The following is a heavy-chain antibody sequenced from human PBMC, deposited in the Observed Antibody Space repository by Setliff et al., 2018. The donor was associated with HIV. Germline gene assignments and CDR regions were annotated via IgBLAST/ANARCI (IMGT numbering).Heavy chain of an antibody. CDR3: ARAPNSPSYSNIWYADH. Sequence: GESLQISCKGFGYRFTSYWIGWARHMPGKGLEWMGIMYPGTSTTRYSPSVQGQVTISADKSIGTAYLQWRSLKASDTAMYFCARAPNSPSYSNIWYADHWGQGTLVTVSS. CDR1: GYRFTSYW. CDR2: MYPGTSTT. V-gene: IGHV5-51*01. J-gene: IGHJ5*02. D-gene: IGHD4-4*01.